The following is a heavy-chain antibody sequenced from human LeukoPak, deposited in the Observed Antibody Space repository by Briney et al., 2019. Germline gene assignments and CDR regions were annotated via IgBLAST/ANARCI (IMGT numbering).Heavy chain of an antibody. D-gene: IGHD3-22*01. CDR2: ILYDGSNK. CDR3: ARGGLHYYDSSGFDY. Sequence: GGSLRLSCAASGFTFSRYAMHWVRQAPGKGLECVAVILYDGSNKYYADSVKGRFTISRDNSKNTVYLQMNSLRAEDTAVYYCARGGLHYYDSSGFDYWGQGTLVTVSS. V-gene: IGHV3-30-3*01. J-gene: IGHJ4*02. CDR1: GFTFSRYA.